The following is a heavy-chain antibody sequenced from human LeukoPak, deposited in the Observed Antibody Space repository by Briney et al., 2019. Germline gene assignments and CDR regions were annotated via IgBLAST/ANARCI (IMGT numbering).Heavy chain of an antibody. CDR3: ARDQVVPAARHEYFQH. Sequence: ASVKVSCKASAGTFSSYAISWVRQAPGQGLEWMGGIIPIFGTANYAQKFQGRVTITADKSTSTAYMGLSSLRSEDTAVYYCARDQVVPAARHEYFQHWGQGTLVTVSS. CDR2: IIPIFGTA. D-gene: IGHD2-2*01. V-gene: IGHV1-69*06. J-gene: IGHJ1*01. CDR1: AGTFSSYA.